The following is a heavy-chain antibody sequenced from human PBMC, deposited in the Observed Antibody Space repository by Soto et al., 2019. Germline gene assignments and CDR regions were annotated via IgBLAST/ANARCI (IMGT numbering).Heavy chain of an antibody. CDR1: GFTFSDYY. D-gene: IGHD2-2*01. Sequence: PGGSLRLSCAASGFTFSDYYMSWIRQAPGKGLEWVSYISSSGSTIYYADSVKGRFTISRDNAKNSLYLQMNSLRAEDTAVYYCARAPIVVVPAAMNPWFDPWGQGTLVTVSS. V-gene: IGHV3-11*01. J-gene: IGHJ5*02. CDR2: ISSSGSTI. CDR3: ARAPIVVVPAAMNPWFDP.